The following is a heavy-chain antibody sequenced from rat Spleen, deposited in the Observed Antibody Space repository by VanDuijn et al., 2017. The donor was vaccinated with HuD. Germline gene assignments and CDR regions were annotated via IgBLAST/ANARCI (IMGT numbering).Heavy chain of an antibody. CDR2: ISSDGSSI. CDR3: STLRGYTTDLYIWFAY. V-gene: IGHV5-7*01. Sequence: EVQLVESGGGLVQPGRSLKLSCAASGFTFSDYNMAWVRQAPKKGLEWVATISSDGSSIYYRDSVKGRFTISRDNAESTLYLQMDSLRSEDTATYYCSTLRGYTTDLYIWFAYWGRGTLVTVSS. J-gene: IGHJ3*01. D-gene: IGHD1-6*01. CDR1: GFTFSDYN.